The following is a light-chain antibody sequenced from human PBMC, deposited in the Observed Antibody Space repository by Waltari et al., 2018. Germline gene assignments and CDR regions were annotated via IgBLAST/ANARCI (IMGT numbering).Light chain of an antibody. Sequence: DIQMTQSPSTLSASVGDRVTITCRASQSISSWLAWYQQKPGKAPKVLIYKASSLESGVPSRFSGSGSETEFTLTISSLQPDDFATYYCQQYNSYSGTFGQGTKVEIK. CDR1: QSISSW. CDR3: QQYNSYSGT. J-gene: IGKJ1*01. V-gene: IGKV1-5*03. CDR2: KAS.